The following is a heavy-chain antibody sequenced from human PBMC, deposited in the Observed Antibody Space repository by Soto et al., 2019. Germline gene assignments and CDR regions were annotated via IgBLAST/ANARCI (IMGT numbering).Heavy chain of an antibody. CDR2: ISASGGST. CDR3: AKDRGGFARGWEYYDF. J-gene: IGHJ4*02. Sequence: PGGSLRLFCAASGFAFSSYTMSWVRQTPGKGLEWVSSISASGGSTYYGDSLKGRVTISRDNSKNTLNLHIKSLGVEDSAVYYCAKDRGGFARGWEYYDFWGQGTQVTVSS. CDR1: GFAFSSYT. D-gene: IGHD6-19*01. V-gene: IGHV3-23*01.